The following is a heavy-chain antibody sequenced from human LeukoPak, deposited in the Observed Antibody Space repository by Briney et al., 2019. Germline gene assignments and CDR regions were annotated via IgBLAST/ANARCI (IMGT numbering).Heavy chain of an antibody. CDR2: ISYDGSNK. CDR3: AKASERWLQFPFDY. Sequence: PGRSLRLSCAASGFTYSSYGMHWVRQAPGKGLEWVAVISYDGSNKYYADSVKGRFTISRDNSKNTLYLQMNSLRAEDTAVYYCAKASERWLQFPFDYWGQGTLVTVSS. V-gene: IGHV3-30*18. J-gene: IGHJ4*02. D-gene: IGHD5-24*01. CDR1: GFTYSSYG.